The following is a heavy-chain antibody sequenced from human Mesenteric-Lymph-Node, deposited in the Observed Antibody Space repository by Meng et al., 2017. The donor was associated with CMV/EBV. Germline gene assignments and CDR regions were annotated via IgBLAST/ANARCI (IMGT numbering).Heavy chain of an antibody. J-gene: IGHJ6*01. CDR2: INPSGGST. Sequence: ASVKVSCKASGYTFTSYYMHWVRQAPGQGLEWMGIINPSGGSTSYAQKFQGRVTMTRDTSTSTVYVELSSLRSEDTAVYFCARDQGGYDRTSYGMDVWGQGTTVTVSS. V-gene: IGHV1-46*01. CDR1: GYTFTSYY. CDR3: ARDQGGYDRTSYGMDV. D-gene: IGHD5-12*01.